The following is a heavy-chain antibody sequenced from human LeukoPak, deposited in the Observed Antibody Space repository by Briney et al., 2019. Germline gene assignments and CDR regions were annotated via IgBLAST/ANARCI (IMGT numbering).Heavy chain of an antibody. CDR3: ARDQTPFY. CDR2: INHSGST. J-gene: IGHJ4*02. V-gene: IGHV4-34*01. CDR1: GGSFSNYY. D-gene: IGHD2-15*01. Sequence: SETLSLTCAVYGGSFSNYYWSWIRQPPGKGLEWIGEINHSGSTNYNPSLKSRVTISVDTSKNQFSLKLSSVTAEDTAVYYCARDQTPFYWGQGSLVTVSS.